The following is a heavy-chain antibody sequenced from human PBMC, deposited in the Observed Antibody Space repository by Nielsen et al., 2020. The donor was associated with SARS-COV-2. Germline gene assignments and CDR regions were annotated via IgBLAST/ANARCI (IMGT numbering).Heavy chain of an antibody. CDR2: IYYSGSS. CDR1: GGSISSGGYY. CDR3: ARVDAFSSSAPRFYFDY. D-gene: IGHD6-6*01. Sequence: SETLSLTCTVSGGSISSGGYYWSWLRQHPGKGLEWIGYIYYSGSSYYNPSLKSRVTISVDTSKNQFSLKLSSVTAADTAVYYCARVDAFSSSAPRFYFDYWGQGTLITVSS. V-gene: IGHV4-31*03. J-gene: IGHJ4*02.